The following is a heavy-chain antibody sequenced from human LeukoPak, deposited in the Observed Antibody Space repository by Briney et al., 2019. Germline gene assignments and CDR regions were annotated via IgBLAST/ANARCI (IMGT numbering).Heavy chain of an antibody. J-gene: IGHJ4*02. V-gene: IGHV3-23*01. CDR2: ISGSGGST. CDR1: GYTFSSYA. Sequence: ASVKVSCKASGYTFSSYAMSWVRQAPGKGLEWVSAISGSGGSTYYADSVKGRFTISRDNSKNTLYLQMNSLRAEDTAVYYCAKVLEMATIPPRSLGYWGQGTLVTVSS. CDR3: AKVLEMATIPPRSLGY. D-gene: IGHD5-24*01.